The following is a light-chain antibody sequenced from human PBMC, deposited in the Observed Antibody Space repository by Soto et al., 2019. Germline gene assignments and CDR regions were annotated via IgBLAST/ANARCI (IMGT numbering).Light chain of an antibody. CDR2: GAS. CDR3: QQYGGSPRT. Sequence: EIVLTQSPGTLSLSPGERATLSCRACQSVSSSSLAWYQQKPGQAPRLLIYGASTRATGIPDRFSGSGSGTDFTLTISRLEPEDFAMYYCQQYGGSPRTFGQGTKVEIK. CDR1: QSVSSSS. J-gene: IGKJ1*01. V-gene: IGKV3-20*01.